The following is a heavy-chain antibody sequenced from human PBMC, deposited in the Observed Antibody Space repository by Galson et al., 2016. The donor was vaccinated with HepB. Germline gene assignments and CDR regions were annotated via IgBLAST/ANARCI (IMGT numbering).Heavy chain of an antibody. J-gene: IGHJ4*02. CDR1: GFTFSTHA. CDR3: VNGVASRPGYYFDL. D-gene: IGHD6-13*01. CDR2: INSNGGDI. V-gene: IGHV3-64D*06. Sequence: SLRLSCAASGFTFSTHAMHWVRQAPGKGLEYVSGINSNGGDINYADSVKGRFTISRDNSKNTLYFQMSGLRPEDTAVYYCVNGVASRPGYYFDLWGQGTLVTVSP.